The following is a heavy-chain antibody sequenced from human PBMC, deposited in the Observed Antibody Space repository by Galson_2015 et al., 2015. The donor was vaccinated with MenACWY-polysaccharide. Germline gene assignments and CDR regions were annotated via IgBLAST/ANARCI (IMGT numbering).Heavy chain of an antibody. Sequence: SLRLSCAASGFSFSTYAMTWVRQAPGKGLEWVSAISGSGGGTKYADSVKGRFTISRDNSKNTLCLQMNSLRAEDTALYYCAKDNIGCTSASYFAFDIWGQGTMVTVSS. CDR2: ISGSGGGT. CDR3: AKDNIGCTSASYFAFDI. V-gene: IGHV3-23*01. D-gene: IGHD2-2*01. J-gene: IGHJ3*02. CDR1: GFSFSTYA.